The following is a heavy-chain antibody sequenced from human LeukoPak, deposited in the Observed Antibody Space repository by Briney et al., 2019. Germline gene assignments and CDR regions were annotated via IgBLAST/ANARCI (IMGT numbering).Heavy chain of an antibody. Sequence: GGSLRLSCAASGFTFNTYGMSWVRQAPGKGLEWVSGISGSGGATYYADSVKGRFTISRDNSKNTLYLQMNSLRAEDTAVYYCARVRIAVALAMSFDYWGQGTLVTVSS. CDR2: ISGSGGAT. CDR1: GFTFNTYG. CDR3: ARVRIAVALAMSFDY. D-gene: IGHD6-19*01. V-gene: IGHV3-23*01. J-gene: IGHJ4*02.